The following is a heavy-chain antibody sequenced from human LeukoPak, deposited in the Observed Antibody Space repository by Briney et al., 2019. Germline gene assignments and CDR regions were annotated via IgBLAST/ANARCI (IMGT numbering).Heavy chain of an antibody. V-gene: IGHV1-69*13. Sequence: SVKVSCKASGGTFSSYAISWVRQAPGQGLEWMGGIIPIFGTANYAQKFQGRVTITADESTSTAYMELSSLRSEDTAVYYCARESYYDSSGYYFPLDYWGQGTLVTVSS. CDR3: ARESYYDSSGYYFPLDY. D-gene: IGHD3-22*01. CDR1: GGTFSSYA. J-gene: IGHJ4*02. CDR2: IIPIFGTA.